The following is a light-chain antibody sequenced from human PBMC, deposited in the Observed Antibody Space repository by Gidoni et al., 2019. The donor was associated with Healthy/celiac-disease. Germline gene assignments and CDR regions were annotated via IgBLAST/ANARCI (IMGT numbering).Light chain of an antibody. CDR2: GAS. Sequence: EIVLTQSPGPLSLSPGERATLPGRASQSVSSSYLAWYQQKPGQAPRLLIYGASSRATGIPDRFSGSVSGTDFTLTISRLEPEDFAVYYCQQYGSSPPDTFGQGTKLEIK. CDR1: QSVSSSY. V-gene: IGKV3-20*01. CDR3: QQYGSSPPDT. J-gene: IGKJ2*01.